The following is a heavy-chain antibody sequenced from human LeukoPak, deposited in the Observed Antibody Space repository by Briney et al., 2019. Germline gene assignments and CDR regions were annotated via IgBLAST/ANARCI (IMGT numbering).Heavy chain of an antibody. D-gene: IGHD6-19*01. Sequence: GRSLRLSCADSGFTFSNYAMHWVRQAPGKGLEWVAGVSYDGIKKYYADSVKGRFTISRDNSKNTLYLQMNSLRADDTAVYYCASDSYSSGWYSWFDPWGQGTLVTVSS. CDR2: VSYDGIKK. CDR3: ASDSYSSGWYSWFDP. J-gene: IGHJ5*02. V-gene: IGHV3-30*04. CDR1: GFTFSNYA.